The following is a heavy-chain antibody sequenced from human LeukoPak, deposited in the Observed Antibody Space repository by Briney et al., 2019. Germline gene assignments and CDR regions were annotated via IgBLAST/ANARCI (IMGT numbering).Heavy chain of an antibody. D-gene: IGHD1-26*01. CDR2: INPNSGGT. V-gene: IGHV1-2*02. CDR1: GYTFVDFY. J-gene: IGHJ4*02. CDR3: ARSLYPSSRVGAGTGPIDY. Sequence: EASVKVSCKASGYTFVDFYLHWVRQAPGQGLEWMGWINPNSGGTDYAQKFQGRVTMTRDTSISTAHMELSRLTSDDTAVYYCARSLYPSSRVGAGTGPIDYWGQGTLVTVSS.